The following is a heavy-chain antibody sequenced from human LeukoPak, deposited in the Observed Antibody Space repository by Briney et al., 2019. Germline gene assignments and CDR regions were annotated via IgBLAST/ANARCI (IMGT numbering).Heavy chain of an antibody. D-gene: IGHD3-16*02. CDR3: ARDIGNYVDY. J-gene: IGHJ4*02. CDR2: INPSGGST. CDR1: GYTFTSYD. V-gene: IGHV1-46*01. Sequence: ASVKVSCKASGYTFTSYDINWVRQAPGQGLEWMGIINPSGGSTSYAQKFQGRVTMTRDTSTSTVYMELSSLRSEDTAVYYCARDIGNYVDYWGQGTLVTVSS.